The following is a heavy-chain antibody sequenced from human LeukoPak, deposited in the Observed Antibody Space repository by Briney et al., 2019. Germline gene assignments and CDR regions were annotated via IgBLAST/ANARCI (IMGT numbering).Heavy chain of an antibody. D-gene: IGHD4-23*01. CDR2: IIPIFGIA. V-gene: IGHV1-69*04. J-gene: IGHJ6*02. CDR3: AREGYGGNAYFYYYGMDV. Sequence: ASVKVSCKASGGTFSSYAISWVRQAPGQGPEWMGRIIPIFGIANYAQKFQGRVTITADKSTSTAYMELSSLRSEDTAVYYCAREGYGGNAYFYYYGMDVWGQGTTVTVSS. CDR1: GGTFSSYA.